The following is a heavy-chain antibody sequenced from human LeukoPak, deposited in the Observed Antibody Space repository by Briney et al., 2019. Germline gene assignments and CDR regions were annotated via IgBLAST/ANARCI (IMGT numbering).Heavy chain of an antibody. CDR1: GGTFSSYA. CDR2: IIPIFGTA. CDR3: ARDRGIAAAGLNWFDP. V-gene: IGHV1-69*05. J-gene: IGHJ5*02. D-gene: IGHD6-13*01. Sequence: SVKVSCKASGGTFSSYAISWVRQAPGQGLEWMGRIIPIFGTANYAQKFQGRVTITTDESTSTVYMELSSLRSEDTAVYYCARDRGIAAAGLNWFDPWGQGTLVTVSS.